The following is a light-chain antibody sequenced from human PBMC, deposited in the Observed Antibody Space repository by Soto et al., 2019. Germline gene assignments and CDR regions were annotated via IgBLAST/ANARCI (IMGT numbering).Light chain of an antibody. CDR3: QQYHNWPRT. V-gene: IGKV3-15*01. Sequence: EIVMTQSPVTLSVSPGERATLSCRASQSVSTNLAWYQQKPGQAPRLLIYGASVWATGIPDRFSGSGSGTEFTLTISGLQSEGFAVYYCQQYHNWPRTFGQGTRVEIK. J-gene: IGKJ1*01. CDR2: GAS. CDR1: QSVSTN.